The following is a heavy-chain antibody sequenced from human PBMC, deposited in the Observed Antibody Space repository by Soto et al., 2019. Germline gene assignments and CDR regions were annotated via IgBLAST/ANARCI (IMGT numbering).Heavy chain of an antibody. V-gene: IGHV1-18*01. CDR1: GYTVTSYH. CDR2: SSAYNIKT. CDR3: ARDAPPTHY. J-gene: IGHJ4*02. Sequence: QVQLVQSGAEVKKPGASVKVSCKTSGYTVTSYHISWVRQAPGQGLEWMGWSSAYNIKTNYAQKFQGRVTMTTNTLTSTAYMELRSLRSDDTAVYYCARDAPPTHYWGQGTLVTVSS.